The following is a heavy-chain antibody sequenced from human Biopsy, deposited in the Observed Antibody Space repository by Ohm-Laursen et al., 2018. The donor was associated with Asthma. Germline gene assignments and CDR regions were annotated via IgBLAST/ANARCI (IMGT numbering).Heavy chain of an antibody. CDR1: GFTFSTYA. Sequence: SLRLSCAAFGFTFSTYAMHWVRQAPGKGLEWAGVISKDASTQDYADSVKGRFTMARDNSKNTLDLQMNSLREEDTAVYYCVRDGTDDAFDIWGQGTVVSVSS. CDR3: VRDGTDDAFDI. V-gene: IGHV3-30*01. J-gene: IGHJ3*02. D-gene: IGHD1-1*01. CDR2: ISKDASTQ.